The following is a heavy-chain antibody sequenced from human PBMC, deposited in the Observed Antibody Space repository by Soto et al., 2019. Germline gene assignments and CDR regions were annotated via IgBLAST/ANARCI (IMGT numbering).Heavy chain of an antibody. CDR1: GGSISSSNW. CDR2: IYHSGST. V-gene: IGHV4-4*02. Sequence: SETLSLTCAVSGGSISSSNWWSWVRQPPGKGLEWIGEIYHSGSTNYNPSLKSRVTISVDKSKSQFSLKLSFVTAADTAVYYCATMGTPATGLYFFDYWGQGSLVTVSS. J-gene: IGHJ4*02. CDR3: ATMGTPATGLYFFDY. D-gene: IGHD2-15*01.